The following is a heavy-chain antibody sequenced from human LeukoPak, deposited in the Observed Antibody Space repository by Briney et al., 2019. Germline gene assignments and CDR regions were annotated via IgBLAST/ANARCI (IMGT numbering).Heavy chain of an antibody. D-gene: IGHD6-13*01. Sequence: GGSLRLSCVASGFTFGKYWMSWVRQAPGKGLEWVSAISGSGDSTYYGDSVKGRFTISRDNSKNTLYLQMNSLRAKDTAVYYCAKTRPLDSSSWSHGDYWGQGTLVTVSS. CDR1: GFTFGKYW. J-gene: IGHJ4*02. V-gene: IGHV3-23*01. CDR3: AKTRPLDSSSWSHGDY. CDR2: ISGSGDST.